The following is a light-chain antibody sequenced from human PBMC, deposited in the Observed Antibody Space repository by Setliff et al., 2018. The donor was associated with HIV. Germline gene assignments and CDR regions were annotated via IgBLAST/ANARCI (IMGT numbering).Light chain of an antibody. J-gene: IGLJ1*01. CDR2: DVS. CDR1: SYDIGYKNC. Sequence: QSALTQPAPVSGSPGQSITISCTGTSYDIGYKNCVSWYQQHPGKAPKLIIFDVSNRPSGISDRFSGSKSGNTASLAISGLRAEDEADYYCSSCTTITTYVFGPGTKVTVL. CDR3: SSCTTITTYV. V-gene: IGLV2-14*03.